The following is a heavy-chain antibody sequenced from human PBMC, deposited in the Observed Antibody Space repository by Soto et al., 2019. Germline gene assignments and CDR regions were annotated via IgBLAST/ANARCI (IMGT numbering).Heavy chain of an antibody. J-gene: IGHJ4*02. Sequence: GGSLRLSCAASGFTFSSYWMHWVRQAPGKGLVWVSRINSDGSRTSYADSVKGRFTISRDNAKNTLYLQMNSLRAEDTAVYYSAREGGMIQIDYWGQGTLVTVSS. D-gene: IGHD3-16*01. CDR2: INSDGSRT. V-gene: IGHV3-74*01. CDR3: AREGGMIQIDY. CDR1: GFTFSSYW.